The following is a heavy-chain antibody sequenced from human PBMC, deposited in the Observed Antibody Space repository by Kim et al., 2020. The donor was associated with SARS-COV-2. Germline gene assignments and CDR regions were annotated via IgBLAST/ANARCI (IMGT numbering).Heavy chain of an antibody. CDR1: GFTFSSYA. J-gene: IGHJ4*02. CDR3: AAGKSSWGVVPAAIRHPGGY. D-gene: IGHD2-2*02. CDR2: ISGSGGST. V-gene: IGHV3-23*01. Sequence: GGSLRLSCAASGFTFSSYAMSWVRQAPGKGLEWVSAISGSGGSTYYADSVKGRFTISIDNSKNTLYLQMNSLRAEDTAVYYCAAGKSSWGVVPAAIRHPGGYWGQGTLVTVSS.